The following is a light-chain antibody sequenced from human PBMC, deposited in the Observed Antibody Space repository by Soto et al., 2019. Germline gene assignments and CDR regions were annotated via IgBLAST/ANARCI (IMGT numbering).Light chain of an antibody. J-gene: IGKJ5*01. CDR3: QQSDAIPMT. V-gene: IGKV1-39*01. CDR2: AAS. CDR1: QTISRK. Sequence: DIQMTQTPSSLSASVGDRVTITCRASQTISRKLNWYQQKPGRAPKLLIYAASSLQSGVPSRFSGSGSGTDFALAISSLQPEDFATYYCQQSDAIPMTFGQGTRLEIK.